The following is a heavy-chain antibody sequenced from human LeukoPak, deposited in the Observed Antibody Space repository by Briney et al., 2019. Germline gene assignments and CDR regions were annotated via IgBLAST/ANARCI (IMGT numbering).Heavy chain of an antibody. CDR2: FDPEDGET. CDR1: GCTLTELS. J-gene: IGHJ4*02. V-gene: IGHV1-24*01. CDR3: ATTNGGIIPFDY. D-gene: IGHD1-1*01. Sequence: GASVKVSCKVSGCTLTELSMHWVRQAPGKGLEWMGGFDPEDGETIYAQKFQGRVTMTEDTSTDTAYMELSSLRSEDTAVYYCATTNGGIIPFDYWGQGTLVTVSS.